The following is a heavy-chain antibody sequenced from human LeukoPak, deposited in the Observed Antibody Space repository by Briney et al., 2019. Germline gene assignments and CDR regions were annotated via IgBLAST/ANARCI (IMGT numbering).Heavy chain of an antibody. CDR1: GGSFSGYY. CDR2: IYYSGST. Sequence: SETLSRTCAVYGGSFSGYYWSWIRQPPGKGLEWIGYIYYSGSTNYNPSLKSRVTISVDTSKNQFSLKLSSVTAADTAVYYCARVYYSSSYDYWYFDLWGRGTLVTVSS. CDR3: ARVYYSSSYDYWYFDL. V-gene: IGHV4-59*01. J-gene: IGHJ2*01. D-gene: IGHD6-13*01.